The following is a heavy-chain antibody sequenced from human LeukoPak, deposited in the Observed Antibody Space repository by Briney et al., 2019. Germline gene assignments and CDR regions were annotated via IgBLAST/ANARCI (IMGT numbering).Heavy chain of an antibody. Sequence: SETLSLTCAVSGGSISSGGYSWSWIRQPPGKGLEWIGYIYHSGSTHYNPSLKSRVTISVDRSKNQFSLKLSSVTAADTAVYYCARQGYYDSSGYYSAYWGQGTLVTVSS. J-gene: IGHJ4*02. CDR2: IYHSGST. D-gene: IGHD3-22*01. V-gene: IGHV4-30-2*01. CDR1: GGSISSGGYS. CDR3: ARQGYYDSSGYYSAY.